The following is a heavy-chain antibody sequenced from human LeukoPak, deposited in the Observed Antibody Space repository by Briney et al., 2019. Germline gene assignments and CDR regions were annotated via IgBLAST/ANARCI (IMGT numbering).Heavy chain of an antibody. CDR3: ARDATAPSFDY. Sequence: GGSLRLSCAASGFTFSSYWMSWVRQAPGKGLEWVANIKKDGGEKYYVDSVKGRFTISRDNAKNSLYLQMNSLRAEDTAVYYCARDATAPSFDYWGQGTLVTVSS. V-gene: IGHV3-7*05. D-gene: IGHD2-2*01. CDR1: GFTFSSYW. CDR2: IKKDGGEK. J-gene: IGHJ4*02.